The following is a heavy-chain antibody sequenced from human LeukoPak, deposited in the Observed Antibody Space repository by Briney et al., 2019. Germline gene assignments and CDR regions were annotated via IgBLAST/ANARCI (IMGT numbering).Heavy chain of an antibody. CDR3: ARGGDYYDSSGYSRLGY. D-gene: IGHD3-22*01. CDR1: GYTFTSYD. V-gene: IGHV1-18*01. CDR2: IIPIFGTA. Sequence: ASVKVSCKASGYTFTSYDINWVRQAPGQGLEWMGGIIPIFGTANYAQKLQGRVTMTTDTSTSTAYMELRSLRSDDTAVYYCARGGDYYDSSGYSRLGYWGQGTLVTVSS. J-gene: IGHJ4*02.